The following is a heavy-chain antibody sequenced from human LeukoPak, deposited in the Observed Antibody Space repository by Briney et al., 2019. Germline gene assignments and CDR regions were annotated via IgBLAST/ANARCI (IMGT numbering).Heavy chain of an antibody. CDR1: GFSFSSYG. J-gene: IGHJ4*02. CDR3: AKGVGMATISYFDY. D-gene: IGHD5-24*01. V-gene: IGHV3-30*18. CDR2: ISYDGSNK. Sequence: PGGSLRLSCVASGFSFSSYGMHWVRQAPGKGLEWVAVISYDGSNKYYADSVKGRFTISRDNSKNTLYLQMNSLRAEDTAVYYCAKGVGMATISYFDYWGQGTLVTVSS.